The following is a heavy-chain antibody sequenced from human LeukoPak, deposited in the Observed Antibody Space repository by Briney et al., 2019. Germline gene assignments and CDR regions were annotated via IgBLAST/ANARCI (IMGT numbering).Heavy chain of an antibody. Sequence: SETLSLTCTVSGGSISSGGYYWNWIRQHPGKGLEWIGYIYYSGSTYYNPSLKSRVSLSVDTSKNQFSLKLSSVTAADTAVYYCARAISGDSFVSDYWGQGTLVTVSS. D-gene: IGHD4-17*01. J-gene: IGHJ4*02. CDR2: IYYSGST. V-gene: IGHV4-31*03. CDR3: ARAISGDSFVSDY. CDR1: GGSISSGGYY.